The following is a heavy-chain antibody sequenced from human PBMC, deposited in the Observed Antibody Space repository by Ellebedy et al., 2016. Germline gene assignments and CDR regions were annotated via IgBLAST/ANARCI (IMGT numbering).Heavy chain of an antibody. CDR1: GFTFSNAW. D-gene: IGHD2-2*01. Sequence: GSLRLXXAASGFTFSNAWMSWVRQAPGKGLEWIGEINHSGSTNYNPSLRSRVTISVDTSKNQFSLKLSSVTAADTAVYYCARVRYQLLPDRYYYYYCMDVWGKGTTVTVSS. CDR2: INHSGST. J-gene: IGHJ6*03. V-gene: IGHV4-34*01. CDR3: ARVRYQLLPDRYYYYYCMDV.